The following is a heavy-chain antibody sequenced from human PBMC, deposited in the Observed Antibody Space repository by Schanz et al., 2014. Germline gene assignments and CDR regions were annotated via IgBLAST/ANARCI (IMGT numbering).Heavy chain of an antibody. J-gene: IGHJ5*02. V-gene: IGHV3-21*01. CDR2: ISYGTSYI. CDR1: GFNFSSYS. D-gene: IGHD3-10*01. Sequence: EVKMVESGGGLVKPGGSLRLSCAASGFNFSSYSLNWVRQAPGKGLEWVSSISYGTSYIYYAESVKGRFTISRDNAKNSLYLQMNGLRAEDTAVYYCARAALWFGDNCFDPWGQGTLVTVSS. CDR3: ARAALWFGDNCFDP.